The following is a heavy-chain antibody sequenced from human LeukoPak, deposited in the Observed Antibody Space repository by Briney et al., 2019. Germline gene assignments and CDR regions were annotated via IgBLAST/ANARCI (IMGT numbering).Heavy chain of an antibody. D-gene: IGHD5-24*01. Sequence: WIRQPPGKGLEWIGSIYYSGSTYYNPSLKSRVTISVDTSKNQFSLKLSSVTAADTAVYYCARYGDGYTLPTYYFDYWGQGTLVTVSS. V-gene: IGHV4-39*07. CDR3: ARYGDGYTLPTYYFDY. CDR2: IYYSGST. J-gene: IGHJ4*02.